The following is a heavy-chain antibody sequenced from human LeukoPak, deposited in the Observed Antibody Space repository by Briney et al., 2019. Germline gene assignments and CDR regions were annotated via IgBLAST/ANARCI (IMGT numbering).Heavy chain of an antibody. CDR2: IKSKTDGGTT. D-gene: IGHD3-22*01. V-gene: IGHV3-15*01. CDR3: TTERKPRELYYYDSSGYYYGSGAFDI. J-gene: IGHJ3*02. CDR1: GFTFSSYA. Sequence: PGGSLRLSCAASGFTFSSYAMSWVRQAPGKGLEWVGRIKSKTDGGTTDYAAPVKGRFTISRDDSKNTLYLQMNSLKTEDTAVYYCTTERKPRELYYYDSSGYYYGSGAFDIWGQGTMVTVSS.